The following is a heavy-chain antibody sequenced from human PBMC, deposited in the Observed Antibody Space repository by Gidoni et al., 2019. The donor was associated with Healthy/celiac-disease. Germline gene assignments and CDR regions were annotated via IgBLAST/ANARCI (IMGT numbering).Heavy chain of an antibody. Sequence: QVQLVESGGGVVQPGRSLRLSCSASGFPFSSYAMHWVRQAPGKGLEWVAVISYDGSNKYYADSVKGRFTISRDNSKNTLYLQMNSLRAEDTAVYYCARVMTTVTTAGGHFFDYWGQGTLVTVSS. CDR3: ARVMTTVTTAGGHFFDY. CDR1: GFPFSSYA. V-gene: IGHV3-30-3*01. D-gene: IGHD4-4*01. J-gene: IGHJ4*02. CDR2: ISYDGSNK.